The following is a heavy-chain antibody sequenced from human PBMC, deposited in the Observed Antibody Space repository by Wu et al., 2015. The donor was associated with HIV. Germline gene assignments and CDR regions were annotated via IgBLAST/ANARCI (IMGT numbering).Heavy chain of an antibody. CDR1: GYIFSNYD. V-gene: IGHV1-8*01. CDR2: MNPDSGNT. Sequence: QVQLVQSGAEVKKPGASVRVSCQASGYIFSNYDINWVRQAPGQGLEWMGWMNPDSGNTAFAQKFQGRVTVTRNTSISTAYMELRSLRFDDAALYYCARGLTGPMMTGALRYWGQGTLVAVSP. J-gene: IGHJ4*02. CDR3: ARGLTGPMMTGALRY. D-gene: IGHD3-9*01.